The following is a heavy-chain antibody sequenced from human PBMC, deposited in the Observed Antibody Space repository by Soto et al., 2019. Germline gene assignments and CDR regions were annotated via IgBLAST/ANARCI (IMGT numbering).Heavy chain of an antibody. J-gene: IGHJ4*02. CDR3: AKDGVRWSPYYFDY. V-gene: IGHV3-23*01. Sequence: SGFTFSSYAMSWVRQAPGKGLEWVSAISGSGGSTYYADSVKGRFTISRDNSKNTLYLQMNSLRAEDTAVYYCAKDGVRWSPYYFDYWGQGNLVTVSS. D-gene: IGHD3-10*01. CDR2: ISGSGGST. CDR1: GFTFSSYA.